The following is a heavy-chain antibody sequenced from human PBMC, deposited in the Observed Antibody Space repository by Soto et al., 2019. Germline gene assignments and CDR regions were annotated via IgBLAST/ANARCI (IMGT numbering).Heavy chain of an antibody. Sequence: SSETLSLTCTVSGGSISSSSYYWGWIRQPPGKGLEWIGSIYYSGSTYYNPSLKSRVTISVDTSKNQFSLKLSSVTAADTAVYYCARHRNYYDSSGLIDYWGQGTLVTVSS. D-gene: IGHD3-22*01. CDR1: GGSISSSSYY. V-gene: IGHV4-39*01. CDR3: ARHRNYYDSSGLIDY. J-gene: IGHJ4*02. CDR2: IYYSGST.